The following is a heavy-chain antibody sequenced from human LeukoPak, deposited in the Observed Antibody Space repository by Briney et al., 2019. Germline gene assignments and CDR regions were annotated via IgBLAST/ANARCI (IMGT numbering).Heavy chain of an antibody. CDR1: GDSIRSYY. CDR3: ARHLRSFPDC. CDR2: IYYSGTT. V-gene: IGHV4-59*08. Sequence: SETLSLTCTFSGDSIRSYYWSWIRQPPGKGLEWLGYIYYSGTTNYNPSLKSQLTMSLDTSKKQLSLRLTSVTAADTAVYYCARHLRSFPDCWGQGTLVTVSS. D-gene: IGHD3-3*02. J-gene: IGHJ4*02.